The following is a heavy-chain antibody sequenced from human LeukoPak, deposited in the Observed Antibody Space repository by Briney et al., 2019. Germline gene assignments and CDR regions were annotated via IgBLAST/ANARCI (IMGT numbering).Heavy chain of an antibody. V-gene: IGHV1-69*05. CDR1: GGTFSSYA. Sequence: SVKVSRKASGGTFSSYAISWVRQAPGQGLEWMGGIIPIFGTASYAQKFQGRVTITTDESTSTAYMELSSLRSEDTAVYYCARGGMASSSLYYYYYYMDVWGKGTTVTVSS. CDR3: ARGGMASSSLYYYYYYMDV. D-gene: IGHD6-13*01. CDR2: IIPIFGTA. J-gene: IGHJ6*03.